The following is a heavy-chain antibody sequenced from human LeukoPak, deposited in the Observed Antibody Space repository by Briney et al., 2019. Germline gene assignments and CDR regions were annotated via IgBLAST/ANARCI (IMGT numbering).Heavy chain of an antibody. CDR3: ARDRIFEPLDAFDI. J-gene: IGHJ3*02. CDR1: GYTFTSYG. D-gene: IGHD3-9*01. V-gene: IGHV1-18*01. Sequence: ASVKVSCKASGYTFTSYGISWVRQAPGQGLEWMGWISAYNGNTNYAQKFQGRVTMTRDTSISTAYMELSRLRSDDTAVYYCARDRIFEPLDAFDIWGQGTMVTVPS. CDR2: ISAYNGNT.